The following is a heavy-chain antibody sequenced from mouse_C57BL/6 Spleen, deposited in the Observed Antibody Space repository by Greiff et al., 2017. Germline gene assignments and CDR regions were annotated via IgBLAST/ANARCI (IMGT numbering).Heavy chain of an antibody. CDR3: TWAGVTTNYFDY. CDR1: GYTFTDYE. Sequence: QVQLQQSGAELVRPGASVTLSCKASGYTFTDYEMHWVKQTPVHGLEWIGAIDPETGGTAYNQKFKGKAILTADKSSSTAYMELRSLTSEDSAVYCCTWAGVTTNYFDYWGQGTTLTVSS. V-gene: IGHV1-15*01. J-gene: IGHJ2*01. CDR2: IDPETGGT. D-gene: IGHD2-2*01.